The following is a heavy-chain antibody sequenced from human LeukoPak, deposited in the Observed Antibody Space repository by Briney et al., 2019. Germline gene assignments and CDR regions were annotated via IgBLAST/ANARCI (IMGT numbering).Heavy chain of an antibody. CDR1: GFTFDDYA. D-gene: IGHD1-26*01. Sequence: GGSLRLSCAASGFTFDDYAMHWVRQAPGKGLEWVSGVSWNSGTIGYADSVKGRFTISRDNAKNSLYLQINSLRAEDMALYYCAKGDSGSYSTPDAFDIWGQGTMVTVSS. J-gene: IGHJ3*02. CDR3: AKGDSGSYSTPDAFDI. CDR2: VSWNSGTI. V-gene: IGHV3-9*03.